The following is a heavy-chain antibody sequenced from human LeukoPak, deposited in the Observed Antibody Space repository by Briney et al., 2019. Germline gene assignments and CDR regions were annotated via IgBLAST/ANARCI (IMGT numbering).Heavy chain of an antibody. CDR1: GFTFSSYA. J-gene: IGHJ6*02. D-gene: IGHD4-17*01. CDR2: ISGSGGST. V-gene: IGHV3-23*01. Sequence: GGSLRLSCAASGFTFSSYAMSWVRQAPGKGLEWVSAISGSGGSTYYADSVKGRFTISRDNSKNTLYLQMNSLRAEDTAVYYCAKRAAVTTGPLYGMDVWGQGTTVTVSS. CDR3: AKRAAVTTGPLYGMDV.